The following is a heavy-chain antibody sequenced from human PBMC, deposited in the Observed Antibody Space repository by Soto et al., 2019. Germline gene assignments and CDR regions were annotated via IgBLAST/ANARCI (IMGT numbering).Heavy chain of an antibody. V-gene: IGHV3-48*02. CDR1: GFTFSSYS. Sequence: PGGSLRLSCAASGFTFSSYSMNWVRQAPGKGLEWVSYISSSSSTIYYADSVKGRFTISRDNAKNSLYLQMNSLRDEDTAVYYCAREYYDFWSLSGSDSYYGMDVWGQGTTVTVSS. J-gene: IGHJ6*02. CDR2: ISSSSSTI. D-gene: IGHD3-3*01. CDR3: AREYYDFWSLSGSDSYYGMDV.